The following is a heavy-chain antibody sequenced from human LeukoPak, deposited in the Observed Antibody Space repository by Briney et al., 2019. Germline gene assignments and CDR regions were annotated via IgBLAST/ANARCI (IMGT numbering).Heavy chain of an antibody. CDR2: ISGSGSGT. Sequence: GGSLRLSCAASGFTFSSYAMNWVRQDPGKGLEWVSGISGSGSGTYYADSVKGRFTISRDNSKNTLYLQMNSLRADDTAVYYCAKGVGATSFKVFDYWGQGTLVTVSS. D-gene: IGHD1-26*01. CDR1: GFTFSSYA. CDR3: AKGVGATSFKVFDY. J-gene: IGHJ4*02. V-gene: IGHV3-23*01.